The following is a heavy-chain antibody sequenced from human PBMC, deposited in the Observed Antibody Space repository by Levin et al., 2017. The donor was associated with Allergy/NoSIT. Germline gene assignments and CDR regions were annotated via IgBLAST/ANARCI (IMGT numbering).Heavy chain of an antibody. CDR1: GFTFSSYS. CDR3: ARDRVVRGVIITNYYYYGMDV. D-gene: IGHD3-10*01. CDR2: ISSSSSYI. V-gene: IGHV3-21*01. J-gene: IGHJ6*02. Sequence: GGSLRLSCAASGFTFSSYSMNWVRQAPGKGLEWVSSISSSSSYIYYADSVKGRFTISRDNAKNSLYLQMNSLRAEDTAVYYCARDRVVRGVIITNYYYYGMDVWGQGTTVTVSS.